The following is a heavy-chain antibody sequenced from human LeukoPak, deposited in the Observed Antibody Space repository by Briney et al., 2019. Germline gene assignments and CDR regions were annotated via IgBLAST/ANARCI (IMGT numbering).Heavy chain of an antibody. CDR1: GYTLTSYG. CDR2: ISAYNGNT. D-gene: IGHD1-26*01. Sequence: GASVKVSCKASGYTLTSYGISWVRQAPGQGLEWMGWISAYNGNTNYAQKLQGRVTMTTDTSTSTAYMELRSLRSDDTAVYYCARVGVFSGSYNNWFDPWGQGTLVTVSS. V-gene: IGHV1-18*01. CDR3: ARVGVFSGSYNNWFDP. J-gene: IGHJ5*02.